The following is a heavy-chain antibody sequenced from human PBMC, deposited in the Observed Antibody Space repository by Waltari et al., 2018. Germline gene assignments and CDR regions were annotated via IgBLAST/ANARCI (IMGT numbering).Heavy chain of an antibody. CDR2: IIPIFGTA. CDR1: GGTFSSYA. CDR3: ARESYDYVWGSYRYMDY. Sequence: QVQLVQSGAEVKKPGSSVKVSCKASGGTFSSYAISWVRQAPGQGLEWMGGIIPIFGTANYAQKFQGRVTITADKSTSTAYMGLSSLRSEDTAVYYCARESYDYVWGSYRYMDYWGQGTLVTVSS. J-gene: IGHJ4*02. V-gene: IGHV1-69*13. D-gene: IGHD3-16*02.